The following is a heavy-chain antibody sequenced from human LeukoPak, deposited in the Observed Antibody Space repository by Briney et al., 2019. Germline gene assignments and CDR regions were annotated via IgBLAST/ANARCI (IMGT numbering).Heavy chain of an antibody. D-gene: IGHD2-2*01. CDR2: MNPNSGNT. Sequence: ASVKVSCKASGYTFTSYDINWVRQATGQGLEWMGWMNPNSGNTGYAQKFQGRVTMTRNTSISTAYMELSSLRSEDTAVYYCARARRVVVPAAVDYYMDVWGKGTTVTVSS. V-gene: IGHV1-8*01. CDR3: ARARRVVVPAAVDYYMDV. CDR1: GYTFTSYD. J-gene: IGHJ6*03.